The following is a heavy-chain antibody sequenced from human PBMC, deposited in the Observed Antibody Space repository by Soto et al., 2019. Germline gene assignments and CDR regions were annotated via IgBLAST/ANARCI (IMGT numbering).Heavy chain of an antibody. CDR2: ISAYNGNT. CDR3: ARDQESITDRILQY. V-gene: IGHV1-18*01. D-gene: IGHD3-10*01. J-gene: IGHJ4*02. CDR1: GDTFASFG. Sequence: ASVKVSCKASGDTFASFGFSWLRQAPGQGLEWLGWISAYNGNTHYAQKVRDRVTLTTDTSTNTAYMELRSLTSDDTAVYYCARDQESITDRILQYWGQGTRVTVSS.